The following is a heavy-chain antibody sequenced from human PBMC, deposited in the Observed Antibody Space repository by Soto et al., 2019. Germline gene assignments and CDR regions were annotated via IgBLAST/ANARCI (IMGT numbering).Heavy chain of an antibody. V-gene: IGHV4-59*01. CDR1: GASITDYF. Sequence: PSETRSHTCTVAGASITDYFWPWLRQPPGKGLEWIGYFYYGETTNKKSSLNSRFTVSVDTSKSQFSLKVTSVTTADTAVDYCARGTYCGTDCYWTIDFWGQGKMVT. J-gene: IGHJ4*02. D-gene: IGHD2-21*02. CDR3: ARGTYCGTDCYWTIDF. CDR2: FYYGETT.